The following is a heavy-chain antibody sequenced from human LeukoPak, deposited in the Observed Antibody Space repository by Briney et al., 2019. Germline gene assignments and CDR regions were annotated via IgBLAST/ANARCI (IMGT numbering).Heavy chain of an antibody. V-gene: IGHV3-23*01. J-gene: IGHJ4*02. Sequence: PGGSLRLSCAASGFTFSNYYMSWVRQAPGKGLEWVSAISGSGGSTYYADSVKGRFTISRDNSKNTLYLQMNSLRAEDTAVYYCAKAKGLHYYGSGSPDYWGQGTLVTVSS. CDR2: ISGSGGST. D-gene: IGHD3-10*01. CDR3: AKAKGLHYYGSGSPDY. CDR1: GFTFSNYY.